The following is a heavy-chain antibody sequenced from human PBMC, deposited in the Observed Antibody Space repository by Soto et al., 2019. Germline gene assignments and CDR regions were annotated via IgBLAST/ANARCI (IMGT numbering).Heavy chain of an antibody. CDR1: GFTFSSYS. V-gene: IGHV3-21*04. Sequence: EVQLVESGGGLVKPGGSLRLSCAASGFTFSSYSMNWFRQAPGKGLEWVSSISSSATDIYYADSVQGRFTISRDDARNSMYLQMNSLRAEDTGVYYCAGITILTCYYDSFDIWGQGTMVTVSS. CDR3: AGITILTCYYDSFDI. CDR2: ISSSATDI. D-gene: IGHD3-9*01. J-gene: IGHJ3*02.